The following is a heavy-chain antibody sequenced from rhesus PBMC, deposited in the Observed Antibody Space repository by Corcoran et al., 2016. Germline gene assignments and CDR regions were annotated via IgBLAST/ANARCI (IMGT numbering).Heavy chain of an antibody. J-gene: IGHJ2*01. CDR2: INPYNGTT. V-gene: IGHV1S2*01. CDR1: GYTFTYYY. D-gene: IGHD2-15*01. CDR3: ARLRYCSSTYCSEFDL. Sequence: QVQLVQSGAEVTKPGSSVNVSCKASGYTFTYYYMHWVRQAPRHGLDWMGWINPYNGTTKKAQKFKGRVTMHIDTSTSTAFMWLSSLRSEDTAVYYCARLRYCSSTYCSEFDLWGPGTPITISS.